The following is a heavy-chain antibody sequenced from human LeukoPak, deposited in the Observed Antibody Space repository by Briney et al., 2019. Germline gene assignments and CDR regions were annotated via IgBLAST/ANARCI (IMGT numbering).Heavy chain of an antibody. J-gene: IGHJ4*02. CDR2: INSRSSTI. V-gene: IGHV3-48*04. Sequence: GGSLRHSCAASGFTFSTHDVNWVRQAPGKGLEWVSFINSRSSTIYYADSVKGRFTISRDNAKNSLYLQMNNLRAEDTALYYCARDGGSAMPFDSWGQGTLVTVSS. D-gene: IGHD2-2*01. CDR3: ARDGGSAMPFDS. CDR1: GFTFSTHD.